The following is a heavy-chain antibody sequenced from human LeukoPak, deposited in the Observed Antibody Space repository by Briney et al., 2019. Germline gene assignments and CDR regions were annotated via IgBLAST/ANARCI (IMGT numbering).Heavy chain of an antibody. V-gene: IGHV1-2*02. Sequence: ASVKVSCKASGYTFIDYYMHWVRQAPGQGLELMGWINPNSGGTKYAQKFQGRVTMTRDTSISTAYMELSGVRYDDTAVYYCARDKSCSTSSCGNSHMDVWGKGTTVTVSS. J-gene: IGHJ6*03. D-gene: IGHD2-2*01. CDR1: GYTFIDYY. CDR2: INPNSGGT. CDR3: ARDKSCSTSSCGNSHMDV.